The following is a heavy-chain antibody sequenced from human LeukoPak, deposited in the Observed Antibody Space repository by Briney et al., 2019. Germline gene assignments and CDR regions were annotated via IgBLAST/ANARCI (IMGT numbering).Heavy chain of an antibody. J-gene: IGHJ4*02. D-gene: IGHD2-21*02. CDR1: GASITSYY. Sequence: SETLSLTCTVSGASITSYYWSWIRQPAGKGLEWIGRIYASGSTTYNPSLKSRVTMAVDTSKTQFSLKLSSVTAADTAVYYCARRIPPSCGGDCYSYFDYWGQGTLVTVSS. CDR3: ARRIPPSCGGDCYSYFDY. V-gene: IGHV4-4*07. CDR2: IYASGST.